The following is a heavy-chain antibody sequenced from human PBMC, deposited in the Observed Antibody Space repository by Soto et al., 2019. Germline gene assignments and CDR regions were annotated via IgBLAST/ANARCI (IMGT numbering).Heavy chain of an antibody. Sequence: QVQLVESGGGVVQPGRSLRLSCAASGFTFSSYAMHWVRQAPGKGLEWVAVISYDGSNKYYADPVKGRFTISRDNSKNTLYLQMNSLRAEDTAVYYCARGGWGYYYDSSGYYVFDYWGQGTLVTVSS. V-gene: IGHV3-30-3*01. CDR1: GFTFSSYA. D-gene: IGHD3-22*01. CDR3: ARGGWGYYYDSSGYYVFDY. CDR2: ISYDGSNK. J-gene: IGHJ4*02.